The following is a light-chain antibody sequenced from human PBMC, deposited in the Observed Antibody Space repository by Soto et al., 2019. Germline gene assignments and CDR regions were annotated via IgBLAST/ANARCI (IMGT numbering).Light chain of an antibody. CDR3: QQYNSHPWT. CDR2: KAS. Sequence: DIQMTQSPSTLSASVGDRVTVTCRASQSISSWLAWYQQKPGKAPKLLIYKASSLEIGDPSSFSGSASETEFTLTISSLQTDDFAAYYCQQYNSHPWTFGQGTKVEIK. J-gene: IGKJ1*01. V-gene: IGKV1-5*03. CDR1: QSISSW.